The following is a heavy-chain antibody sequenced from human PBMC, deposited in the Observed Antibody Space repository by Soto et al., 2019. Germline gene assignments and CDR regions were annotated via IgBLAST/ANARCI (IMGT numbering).Heavy chain of an antibody. J-gene: IGHJ6*02. V-gene: IGHV1-69*13. CDR1: GGTFSSYA. Sequence: SVKVSCKASGGTFSSYAISWVRQAPGQGLEWMGGIIPIFGTANYAQKFQGRVTITADESTSIAYMELSSLRSEDTAVYYCARVKDYYDRPRYYYYGMDVWGQGTTVTVSS. D-gene: IGHD3-22*01. CDR3: ARVKDYYDRPRYYYYGMDV. CDR2: IIPIFGTA.